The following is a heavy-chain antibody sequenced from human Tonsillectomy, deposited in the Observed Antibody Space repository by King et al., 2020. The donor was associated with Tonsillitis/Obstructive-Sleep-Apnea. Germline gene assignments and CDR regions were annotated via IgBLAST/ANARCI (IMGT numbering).Heavy chain of an antibody. CDR2: IYYSGNT. V-gene: IGHV4-59*08. J-gene: IGHJ6*03. CDR1: GDSINNYY. D-gene: IGHD1-14*01. Sequence: QLQESGPGLVKPSETLSLTCAVSGDSINNYYWSWIRQPPGKGLEWIGCIYYSGNTNYNPSLRGRVTISADTSKNQLSLKLSSLSAADTAVYYCARGVIPGVYFYYYLDVWGRGTTVTVSS. CDR3: ARGVIPGVYFYYYLDV.